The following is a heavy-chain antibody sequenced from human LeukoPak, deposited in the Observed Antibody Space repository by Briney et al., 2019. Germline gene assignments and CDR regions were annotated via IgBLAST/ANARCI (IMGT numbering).Heavy chain of an antibody. CDR1: GFTFSSYA. Sequence: GGSLRLSCAASGFTFSSYAMSWVRQAPGKGLEWVSAISGSGGSTYYADPVKGRFTISRDNSKNTLYLQMNSLRAEDTAVYYCATNPYVWGIRGYYFDYWGQGTLVTVSS. CDR2: ISGSGGST. D-gene: IGHD3-16*01. J-gene: IGHJ4*02. V-gene: IGHV3-23*01. CDR3: ATNPYVWGIRGYYFDY.